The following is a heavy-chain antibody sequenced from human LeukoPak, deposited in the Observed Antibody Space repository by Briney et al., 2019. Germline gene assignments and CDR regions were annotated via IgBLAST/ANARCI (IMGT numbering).Heavy chain of an antibody. CDR3: ARDYYDSSGYGSGGNYYYYGMDV. V-gene: IGHV3-21*01. Sequence: PGGSLRLSCAASGFTFSSYSMNWVRQAPGKGLEWVSSISSSSSYIYYADSVKGRFTISRDNAKNSLYLQMNSLRAEHTAVYYCARDYYDSSGYGSGGNYYYYGMDVWGQGTTVTVSS. J-gene: IGHJ6*02. CDR1: GFTFSSYS. D-gene: IGHD3-22*01. CDR2: ISSSSSYI.